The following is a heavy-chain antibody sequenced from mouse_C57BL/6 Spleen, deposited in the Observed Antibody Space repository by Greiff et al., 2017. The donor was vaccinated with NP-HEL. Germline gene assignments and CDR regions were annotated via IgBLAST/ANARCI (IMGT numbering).Heavy chain of an antibody. CDR3: TRWYYGSTYWYFDV. CDR1: GYTFTSYW. CDR2: IYPGNSDT. V-gene: IGHV1-5*01. D-gene: IGHD1-1*01. Sequence: EVQLQQSGTVLARPGASVKMSCKTSGYTFTSYWMHWVKQRPGQGLEWIGAIYPGNSDTSYNQKFKGKAKLTAVTSASTAYMELSSLTNEDSAVYYCTRWYYGSTYWYFDVWGTGTTVTVSS. J-gene: IGHJ1*03.